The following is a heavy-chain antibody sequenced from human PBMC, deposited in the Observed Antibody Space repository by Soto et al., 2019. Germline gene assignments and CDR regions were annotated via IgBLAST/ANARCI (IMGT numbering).Heavy chain of an antibody. V-gene: IGHV1-18*01. CDR2: ISAYNGNT. J-gene: IGHJ4*02. D-gene: IGHD2-15*01. CDR3: ARDGVHCSGGSCYDY. CDR1: GYTFTSYG. Sequence: ASVKVSCKASGYTFTSYGISWVRQAPGQGLEWMGRISAYNGNTNYAQKLQGRVTMTTDTSTSTAYMELRSLRSDDTAVYYCARDGVHCSGGSCYDYWGQGTLVTVSS.